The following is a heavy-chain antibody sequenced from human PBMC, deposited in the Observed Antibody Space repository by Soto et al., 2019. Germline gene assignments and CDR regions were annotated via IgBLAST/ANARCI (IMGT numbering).Heavy chain of an antibody. CDR3: ARDPELAAAGYYYYGMDV. D-gene: IGHD6-13*01. CDR2: INPIFGTA. V-gene: IGHV1-46*01. J-gene: IGHJ6*02. CDR1: GYTFTSYY. Sequence: ASVKVSCKASGYTFTSYYMHWVRQAPGQGLEWMGIINPIFGTASYAQKFQGRVTITADESTSTAYMELSSLRSEDTAVYYCARDPELAAAGYYYYGMDVWGQGTTVTVSS.